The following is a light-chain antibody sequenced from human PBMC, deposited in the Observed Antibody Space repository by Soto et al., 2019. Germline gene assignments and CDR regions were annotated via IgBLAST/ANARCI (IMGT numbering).Light chain of an antibody. CDR3: SSYTTSNTRQIV. CDR1: SSDVGGYNY. J-gene: IGLJ1*01. CDR2: DVS. Sequence: QSVLTQPASVSGSPGQSITISCTGTSSDVGGYNYVSWYQQHPGKAPKFMIYDVSNRPSGVSNRFSGSKSGNTASLTISGLLAEDEADYYCSSYTTSNTRQIVFGTGTQLTVL. V-gene: IGLV2-14*01.